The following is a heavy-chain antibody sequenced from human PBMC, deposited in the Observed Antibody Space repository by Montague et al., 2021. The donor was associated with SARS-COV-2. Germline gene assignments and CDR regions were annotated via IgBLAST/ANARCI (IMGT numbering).Heavy chain of an antibody. J-gene: IGHJ4*02. V-gene: IGHV3-30*04. CDR1: GFTFSSCA. D-gene: IGHD6-13*01. CDR2: ISYDGSNK. Sequence: SLRLSCAASGFTFSSCAMHWVRQAPGKGLEWVAVISYDGSNKYYXXSLKGRFTISRDNSKNTLYLQMNSLRAEDTAVYYCARDDSSSWYGAFDYWGQGTLVTVSS. CDR3: ARDDSSSWYGAFDY.